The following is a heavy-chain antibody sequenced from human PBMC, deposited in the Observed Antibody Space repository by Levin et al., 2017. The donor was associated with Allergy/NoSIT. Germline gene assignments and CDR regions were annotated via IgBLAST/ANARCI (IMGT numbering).Heavy chain of an antibody. J-gene: IGHJ5*02. CDR3: ASSGTAMSDTYNWFDP. CDR1: GFILNGYS. D-gene: IGHD5-18*01. CDR2: ISGSSNYV. V-gene: IGHV3-21*01. Sequence: GGSLRLSCAASGFILNGYSMNWVRLAPGKGLEWVSSISGSSNYVYYADSVKGRFTISRDNAENSLFLQMNSLRAEDTALYFCASSGTAMSDTYNWFDPWGQGTLVTVSS.